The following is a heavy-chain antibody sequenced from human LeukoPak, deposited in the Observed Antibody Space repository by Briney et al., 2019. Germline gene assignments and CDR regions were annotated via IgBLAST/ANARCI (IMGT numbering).Heavy chain of an antibody. CDR2: IYHSGST. J-gene: IGHJ4*02. CDR1: GHSISSGYY. CDR3: AREAGYYGSGFYYFDY. Sequence: SETLSLTCAVSGHSISSGYYWGWIRQPPGKGLEWIGSIYHSGSTYYNPSLKSRVTISVDTSKNQFSLKLSSVTAADTAVYYCAREAGYYGSGFYYFDYWGQGTLVTVSS. D-gene: IGHD3-10*01. V-gene: IGHV4-38-2*02.